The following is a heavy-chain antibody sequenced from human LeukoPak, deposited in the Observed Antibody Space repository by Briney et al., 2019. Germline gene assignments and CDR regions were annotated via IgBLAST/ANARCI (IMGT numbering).Heavy chain of an antibody. V-gene: IGHV4-39*01. CDR2: MYYSGSS. CDR3: ARQSSPELELRRAHFDY. Sequence: PSVTLSLTCTVFGGSISSRSYFWVWIRQPPGKGLECSVNMYYSGSSYYNPSIKCRVTICVDTYKSLLSQTLISVTAVHASLYFWARQSSPELELRRAHFDYWGQGTLVTVSS. CDR1: GGSISSRSYF. J-gene: IGHJ4*02. D-gene: IGHD1-7*01.